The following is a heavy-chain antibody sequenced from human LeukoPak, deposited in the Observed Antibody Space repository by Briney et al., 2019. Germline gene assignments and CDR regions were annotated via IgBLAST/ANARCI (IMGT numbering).Heavy chain of an antibody. D-gene: IGHD6-19*01. Sequence: ASVTVSCKVSGYSLTELSMHWVRQAPGKGLEWMGGFDPEDGETIYAQKFQGRVTMTEDTSTDTAYMELSSLRSEDTAVYYCATEHSSGWYVFDYWGQGTLVTVSS. V-gene: IGHV1-24*01. J-gene: IGHJ4*02. CDR3: ATEHSSGWYVFDY. CDR1: GYSLTELS. CDR2: FDPEDGET.